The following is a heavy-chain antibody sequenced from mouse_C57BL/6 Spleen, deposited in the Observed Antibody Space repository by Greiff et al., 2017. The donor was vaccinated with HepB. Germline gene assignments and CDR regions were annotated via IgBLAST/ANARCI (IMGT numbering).Heavy chain of an antibody. CDR3: ARNGGTTVVATDYLDY. Sequence: EVQGVESGGGLVKPGGSLKLSCAASGFTFSSYAMSWVRQTPEKRLEWVATISDGGSYTYYPDNVKGRFTISRDNAKNNLYLQMGHLKSEDTAMDYCARNGGTTVVATDYLDYWGQGTPLTVSS. CDR1: GFTFSSYA. CDR2: ISDGGSYT. D-gene: IGHD1-1*01. J-gene: IGHJ2*01. V-gene: IGHV5-4*01.